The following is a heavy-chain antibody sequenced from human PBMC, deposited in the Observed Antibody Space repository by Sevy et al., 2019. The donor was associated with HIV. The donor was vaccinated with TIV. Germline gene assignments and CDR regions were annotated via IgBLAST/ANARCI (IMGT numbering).Heavy chain of an antibody. CDR2: INPNSGGT. J-gene: IGHJ5*02. D-gene: IGHD1-20*01. CDR3: GGDRGSWYKWGQFEYNWFGP. V-gene: IGHV1-2*02. CDR1: GYTFTGYY. Sequence: ASVKVSCKASGYTFTGYYMHWVRQAPGQGLEWMGWINPNSGGTNYAQKVQGRVTMTRETSVSTAYMELSRLRSDDPDVYYCGGDRGSWYKWGQFEYNWFGPWGQGTLVTVSS.